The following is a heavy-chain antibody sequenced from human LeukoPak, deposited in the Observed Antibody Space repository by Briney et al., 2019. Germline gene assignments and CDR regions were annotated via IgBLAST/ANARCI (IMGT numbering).Heavy chain of an antibody. V-gene: IGHV3-30*04. CDR2: ISYDGSNK. J-gene: IGHJ4*02. Sequence: TGGSLRLSCAASGFTFSSYAMHWVRQAPGKGLEWVAVISYDGSNKYYADSVKGRFTISRDDAKNSLYLQMNGLRAEDAAVYYCARVLHRRNYDSSVYYGYWGQGTLVTVSS. CDR1: GFTFSSYA. D-gene: IGHD3-22*01. CDR3: ARVLHRRNYDSSVYYGY.